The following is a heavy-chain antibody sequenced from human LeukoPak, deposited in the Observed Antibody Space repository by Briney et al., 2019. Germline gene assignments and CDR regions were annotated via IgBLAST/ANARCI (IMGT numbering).Heavy chain of an antibody. D-gene: IGHD3-9*01. J-gene: IGHJ5*02. Sequence: ASVRVSCKASGYTFTSYSISWVRQAPGQGLEWMGWISAYNGNTNYAQKLQGRVTMTTDTSTSTAYMELRSLRSDDTAVYYCARCYDILTGYYAADENANWFDPWGQGTLVTVSS. CDR2: ISAYNGNT. CDR3: ARCYDILTGYYAADENANWFDP. CDR1: GYTFTSYS. V-gene: IGHV1-18*04.